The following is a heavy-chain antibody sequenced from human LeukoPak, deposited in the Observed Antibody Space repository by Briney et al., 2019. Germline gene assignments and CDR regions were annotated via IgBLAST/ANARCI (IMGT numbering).Heavy chain of an antibody. D-gene: IGHD3-22*01. J-gene: IGHJ4*02. V-gene: IGHV3-30*18. CDR2: ISYDGNDK. Sequence: QSGGSLRLSCAASGFTFSSYGMHWVRQAPAKGLEWVAVISYDGNDKYYADSVKGRFTISRDNSKNTLYLQMNSLRAEDTAVYYCAKDWGYYDRSGPFDYWGQGTLVTVSS. CDR3: AKDWGYYDRSGPFDY. CDR1: GFTFSSYG.